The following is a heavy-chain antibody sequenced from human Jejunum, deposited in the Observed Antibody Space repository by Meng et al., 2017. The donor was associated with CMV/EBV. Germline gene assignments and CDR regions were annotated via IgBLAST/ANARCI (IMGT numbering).Heavy chain of an antibody. V-gene: IGHV4-59*01. CDR1: ISSSY. J-gene: IGHJ4*02. CDR3: ARVPAELGSSSSWYYFDY. D-gene: IGHD6-13*01. Sequence: ISSSYWTWIRQPPGKGLEWIGYVYYSGSTNYNPSLKSRVTISVDTSKNQFSLKLSSVTAADTAVYYCARVPAELGSSSSWYYFDYWGQGTRVTVSS. CDR2: VYYSGST.